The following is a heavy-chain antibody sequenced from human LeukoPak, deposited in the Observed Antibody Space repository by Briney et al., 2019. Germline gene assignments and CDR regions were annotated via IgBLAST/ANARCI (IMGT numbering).Heavy chain of an antibody. J-gene: IGHJ6*02. D-gene: IGHD2-2*01. CDR2: IIPIFGIA. V-gene: IGHV1-69*04. Sequence: GASVKVSCKASGGTFSSYAISWVRQAPGQGLEWMGRIIPIFGIANHAQKFQGRVTITADKSTSTAYMELSSLRSEDTAVYYCARSSLYCSSTSCYQDYYYGMDVWGQGTTVTVSS. CDR3: ARSSLYCSSTSCYQDYYYGMDV. CDR1: GGTFSSYA.